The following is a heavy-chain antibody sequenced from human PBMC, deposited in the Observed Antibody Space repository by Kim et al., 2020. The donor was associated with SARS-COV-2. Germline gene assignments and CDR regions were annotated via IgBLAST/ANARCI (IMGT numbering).Heavy chain of an antibody. CDR3: AVVPL. CDR2: INPRGGST. Sequence: INPRGGSTSYAPTFQGRVTMTRDTSASTVYMELCSLRSEDTAVYYCAVVPLWGQGTLVTVSS. V-gene: IGHV1-46*01. J-gene: IGHJ4*02.